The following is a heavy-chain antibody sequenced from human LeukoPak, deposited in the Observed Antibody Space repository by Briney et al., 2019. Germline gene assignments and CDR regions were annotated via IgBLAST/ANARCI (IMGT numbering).Heavy chain of an antibody. Sequence: EASVKVSCKASGYTFTSYGISWVRQAPGQGLEWMGWISAYNGNTNYAQKLQGRVTMTTDTSTSTAYMELRSLRSDDTAVYYCARVLPIAVAGRPSFDYWGQGTLVTVSS. V-gene: IGHV1-18*01. D-gene: IGHD6-19*01. CDR2: ISAYNGNT. J-gene: IGHJ4*02. CDR3: ARVLPIAVAGRPSFDY. CDR1: GYTFTSYG.